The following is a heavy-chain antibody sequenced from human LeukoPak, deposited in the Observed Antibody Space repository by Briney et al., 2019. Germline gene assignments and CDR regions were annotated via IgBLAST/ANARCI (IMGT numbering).Heavy chain of an antibody. D-gene: IGHD3-3*01. Sequence: SETLSLTCAVYGGSFSGYYWSWIRQPPGKGLEWIGEINHSGGTNYNPSLKSRVTISVDTSKNQFSLKLSSVTAADTAVYYCAREPLSITIFGVVIYHGMDVWGQGTTVTVSS. CDR3: AREPLSITIFGVVIYHGMDV. CDR1: GGSFSGYY. CDR2: INHSGGT. V-gene: IGHV4-34*01. J-gene: IGHJ6*02.